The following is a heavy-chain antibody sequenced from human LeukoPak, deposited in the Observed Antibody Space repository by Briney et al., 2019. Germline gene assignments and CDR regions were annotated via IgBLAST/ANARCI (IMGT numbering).Heavy chain of an antibody. CDR1: GGTFSSYA. CDR2: IIPIFGTA. CDR3: ARRRYYDILTGSYYYYYMDV. Sequence: ASVKVSCKASGGTFSSYAISWVRQAPGQGLEWMGGIIPIFGTANYAQRFQGRVTMTTDTSTSTAYMELRSLRSDDTAVYYCARRRYYDILTGSYYYYYMDVWGKGTSVTVSS. D-gene: IGHD3-9*01. J-gene: IGHJ6*03. V-gene: IGHV1-69*05.